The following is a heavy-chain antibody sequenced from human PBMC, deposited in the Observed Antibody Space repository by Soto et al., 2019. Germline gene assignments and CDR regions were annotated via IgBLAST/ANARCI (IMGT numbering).Heavy chain of an antibody. V-gene: IGHV3-74*01. D-gene: IGHD3-10*01. Sequence: EVQLVESGGGLVQPGGSLRLSCAASGFTFSSYWMHWVRQVPGKGLVWVSRINSDGSSTNYADSVKGRFTISRDNAKTKLYLQMNSLGAEDTAVYYCARGGGGAYGSGFVWGQGTTVTVSS. CDR1: GFTFSSYW. CDR3: ARGGGGAYGSGFV. CDR2: INSDGSST. J-gene: IGHJ6*02.